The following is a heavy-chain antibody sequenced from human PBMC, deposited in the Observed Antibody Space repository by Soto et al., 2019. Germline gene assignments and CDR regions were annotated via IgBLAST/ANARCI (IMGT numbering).Heavy chain of an antibody. Sequence: PGGSLRLSCAASGFTFSSYSMNWVRQAPGKGLEWVSYISSSSSTIYYADSVKGRFTISRDNAKNSLYLQMNSLRDEDTAVYYCARSEGTQWLARFRSYYYYGMDVWGQGTTVTVSS. J-gene: IGHJ6*02. D-gene: IGHD6-19*01. V-gene: IGHV3-48*02. CDR1: GFTFSSYS. CDR2: ISSSSSTI. CDR3: ARSEGTQWLARFRSYYYYGMDV.